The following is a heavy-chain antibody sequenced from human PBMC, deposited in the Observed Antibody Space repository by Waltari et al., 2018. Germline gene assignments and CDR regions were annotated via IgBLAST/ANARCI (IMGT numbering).Heavy chain of an antibody. CDR3: AKGPQETYYDFWSGYYNVDGLPGLGRYDY. CDR1: GFTFSSYA. Sequence: EVQLLESGGGLVQPGGSLRLSCAASGFTFSSYAMSWVRQAPGKGLEWVSAISGSGGSTYYADSVKGRFTISRDNSKNTLYLQMNSLRAEDTAVYYCAKGPQETYYDFWSGYYNVDGLPGLGRYDYWGQGTLVTVSS. V-gene: IGHV3-23*01. D-gene: IGHD3-3*01. CDR2: ISGSGGST. J-gene: IGHJ4*02.